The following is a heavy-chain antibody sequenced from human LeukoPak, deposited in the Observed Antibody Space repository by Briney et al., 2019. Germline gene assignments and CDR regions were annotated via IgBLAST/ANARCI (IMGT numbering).Heavy chain of an antibody. CDR1: GGTFSSYA. CDR3: ARDSWDIASSTNRRMDV. V-gene: IGHV1-69*06. J-gene: IGHJ6*03. CDR2: IIPIFGTA. Sequence: GASVKVSCKASGGTFSSYAISWVRQAPGQGLEWMGGIIPIFGTANYAQKFQGRVTITADKSTSTAYMELSSLRSEDTAVYYCARDSWDIASSTNRRMDVWGKGTTVTVSS. D-gene: IGHD2-2*01.